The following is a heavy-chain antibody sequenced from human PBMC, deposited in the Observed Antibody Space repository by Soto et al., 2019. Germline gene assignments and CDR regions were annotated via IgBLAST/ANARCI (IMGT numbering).Heavy chain of an antibody. D-gene: IGHD5-18*01. CDR1: GFTFDDYA. Sequence: EVQLVESGGGLVQPGRSLRLSCAASGFTFDDYAMHWVRQAPGKGLEWVSGISWNSGSIGYADSVKGRFTISRDNAKNSLYLQMNSLRAEDTALYYCAKDNAWGYSSSLGVGYWGQGTLVTVSS. CDR2: ISWNSGSI. CDR3: AKDNAWGYSSSLGVGY. V-gene: IGHV3-9*01. J-gene: IGHJ4*02.